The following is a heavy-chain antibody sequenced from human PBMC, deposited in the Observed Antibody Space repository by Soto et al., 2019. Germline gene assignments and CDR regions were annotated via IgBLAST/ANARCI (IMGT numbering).Heavy chain of an antibody. J-gene: IGHJ6*02. CDR2: IIPILGIA. D-gene: IGHD3-22*01. CDR3: ARIYYDSSGYFLDYYYGMDV. Sequence: QVQLVQSGAEVKKPGSSVKVSCKASGGTFSSYTISWVRQAPGQGLEWMGRIIPILGIANYAQKFQGRVTITADKSTSTAYMELSSLRSEDTAVYYCARIYYDSSGYFLDYYYGMDVWGQGTTVTVSS. CDR1: GGTFSSYT. V-gene: IGHV1-69*02.